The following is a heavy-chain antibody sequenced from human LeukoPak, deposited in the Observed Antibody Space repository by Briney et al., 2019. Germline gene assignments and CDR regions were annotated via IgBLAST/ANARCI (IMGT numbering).Heavy chain of an antibody. J-gene: IGHJ4*02. D-gene: IGHD4-17*01. CDR1: GYSFTSYW. Sequence: GESLKISCKGSGYSFTSYWIGWVRQMPGKGLEWMGIIHPGDSDTRYSPSFRGQVTISADKSISTAYLQWSSLKASDTAMYYCARLPPTVTASWYFNYWGQGTLVTVSS. CDR3: ARLPPTVTASWYFNY. CDR2: IHPGDSDT. V-gene: IGHV5-51*01.